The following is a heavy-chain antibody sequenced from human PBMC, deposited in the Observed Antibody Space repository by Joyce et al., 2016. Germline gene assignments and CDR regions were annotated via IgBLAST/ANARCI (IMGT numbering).Heavy chain of an antibody. V-gene: IGHV4-4*02. J-gene: IGHJ5*01. CDR1: GGSISSAHW. CDR2: IYLGGST. D-gene: IGHD5-12*01. Sequence: GPGLVKPSGTLSLTCAVSGGSISSAHWWSWVRQPPGKGLEWIGGIYLGGSTTYNPSLKSRVTISVDKSKNQLSLKMNSVTAADTAVYYCARNGAYSQDSWGQGTLVTVSS. CDR3: ARNGAYSQDS.